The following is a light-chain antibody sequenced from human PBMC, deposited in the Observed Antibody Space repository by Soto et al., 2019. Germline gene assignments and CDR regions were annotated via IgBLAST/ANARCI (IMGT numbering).Light chain of an antibody. J-gene: IGKJ5*01. Sequence: DIQMTQSPSPLSASVGDRVTITCRASQTISTYLNWYQHKLGKAPNLLIYAASTLQSGVPSRFSGSGSGTDFTLTISSLQPEDFATYFCQQSYSTPTFGQGTRLEIK. CDR2: AAS. V-gene: IGKV1-39*01. CDR3: QQSYSTPT. CDR1: QTISTY.